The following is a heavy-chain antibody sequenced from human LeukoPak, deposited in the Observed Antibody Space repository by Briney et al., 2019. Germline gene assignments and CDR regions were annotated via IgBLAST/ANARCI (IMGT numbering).Heavy chain of an antibody. V-gene: IGHV3-72*01. Sequence: GGSLRLSCAASGFTFSDHYMDWVRQAPGKGLEWVGRIKNKANSYTTEYAASVKGRFTISRDDSKNSLYLQMNSLRAEDTAVYYCARDWYGVGGAPDCWGQGTLVTVSS. CDR3: ARDWYGVGGAPDC. CDR2: IKNKANSYTT. D-gene: IGHD3-16*01. CDR1: GFTFSDHY. J-gene: IGHJ4*02.